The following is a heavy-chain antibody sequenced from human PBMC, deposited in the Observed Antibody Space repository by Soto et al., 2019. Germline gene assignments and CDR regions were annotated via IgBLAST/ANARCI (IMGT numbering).Heavy chain of an antibody. CDR3: AGGGRGYTKADTFDI. CDR2: ISSGSSVI. Sequence: EVQLVESGGGLVKPGESLRLSCVASDSTFRSYSMNWVRQAPGRGLEWVSIISSGSSVIFYADSMKGRFTISRDNAKNSLYLQMNSLRAEDTAVYYCAGGGRGYTKADTFDIWGQGTMVTVSS. CDR1: DSTFRSYS. D-gene: IGHD5-12*01. V-gene: IGHV3-21*01. J-gene: IGHJ3*02.